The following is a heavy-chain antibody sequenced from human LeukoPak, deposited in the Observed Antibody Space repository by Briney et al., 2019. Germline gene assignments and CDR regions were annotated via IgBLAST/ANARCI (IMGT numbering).Heavy chain of an antibody. CDR1: GGSFSGYY. CDR3: AARDVLTGLHDY. CDR2: INHSGST. D-gene: IGHD3-9*01. V-gene: IGHV4-34*01. J-gene: IGHJ4*02. Sequence: SETLSLTCAVYGGSFSGYYWSWIRQPPGKGLEWIGEINHSGSTNYNPSLKSRVTISVDTSKNQFSLKLSSVTAADTAVYYCAARDVLTGLHDYWGQGTLVTVSS.